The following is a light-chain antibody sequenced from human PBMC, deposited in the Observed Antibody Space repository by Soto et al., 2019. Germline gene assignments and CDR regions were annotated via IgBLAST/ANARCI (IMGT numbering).Light chain of an antibody. Sequence: IVLTQSPGTLSLSPWKRATLSCRASQSISSSYLAWYQQKPGQAPRLLIYGASSRATGIPDRFAGSGSGTDFTLTISRLEPEDFAVYYCQQYGSSPRTFGQGTKVDIK. V-gene: IGKV3-20*01. J-gene: IGKJ1*01. CDR2: GAS. CDR1: QSISSSY. CDR3: QQYGSSPRT.